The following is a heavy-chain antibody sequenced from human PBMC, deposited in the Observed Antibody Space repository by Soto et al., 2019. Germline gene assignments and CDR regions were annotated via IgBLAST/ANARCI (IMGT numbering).Heavy chain of an antibody. CDR3: AKYRWGATTVTSIN. CDR1: GFTFSSYP. V-gene: IGHV3-23*01. CDR2: ISGTSDMT. D-gene: IGHD4-4*01. Sequence: GGSLRLSCVGSGFTFSSYPMNWVRQAPGKGLEWVSAISGTSDMTYYANSVTGRFTISRDNSKNTLYLQVSSLRVEDTAIYYCAKYRWGATTVTSINWGRGTLVTLSS. J-gene: IGHJ1*01.